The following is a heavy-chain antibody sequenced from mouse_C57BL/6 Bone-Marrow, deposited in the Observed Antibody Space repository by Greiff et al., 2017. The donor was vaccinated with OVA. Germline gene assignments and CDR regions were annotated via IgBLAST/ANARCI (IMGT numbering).Heavy chain of an antibody. CDR1: GYTFTDYE. CDR2: IDPETGGT. CDR3: TRLLLLRYVFDY. V-gene: IGHV1-15*01. Sequence: QVQLQQSGAELVRPGASVTLSCKASGYTFTDYEMHWVKQTPVHGLEWIGAIDPETGGTAYNQKFKGKAILTADKSSSTAYMELRSLTSEDSAVYYCTRLLLLRYVFDYWGQGTTLTVSS. D-gene: IGHD1-1*01. J-gene: IGHJ2*01.